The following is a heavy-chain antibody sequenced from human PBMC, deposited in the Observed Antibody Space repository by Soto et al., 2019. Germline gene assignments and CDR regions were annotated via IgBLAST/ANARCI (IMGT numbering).Heavy chain of an antibody. Sequence: PGGSLRLSCAASGFTVSSNYMSRVRQAPGKGLEWVSVIYSGGSTYYADSVKGRFTISRDNSKNTLYLQMNSLRAEDTAVYYCARASGSGWSHDAFDIWGQGTMVTVSS. CDR3: ARASGSGWSHDAFDI. V-gene: IGHV3-66*01. CDR2: IYSGGST. D-gene: IGHD6-19*01. CDR1: GFTVSSNY. J-gene: IGHJ3*02.